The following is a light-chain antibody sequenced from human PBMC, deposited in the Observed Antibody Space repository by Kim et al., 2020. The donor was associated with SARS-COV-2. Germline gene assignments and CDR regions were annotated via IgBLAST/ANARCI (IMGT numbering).Light chain of an antibody. Sequence: GERATLSCRASQSVSNSRLAWYQQKPGQAPRLLIYDASSRATGITDRFSGSGSGTDFTLTISRLEPEDFAVYYCQQYGASSLTFGGGTKVDIK. CDR3: QQYGASSLT. J-gene: IGKJ4*01. V-gene: IGKV3-20*01. CDR1: QSVSNSR. CDR2: DAS.